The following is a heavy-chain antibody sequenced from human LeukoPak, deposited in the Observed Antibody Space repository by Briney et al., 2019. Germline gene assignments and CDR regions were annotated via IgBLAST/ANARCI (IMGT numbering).Heavy chain of an antibody. V-gene: IGHV4-4*02. J-gene: IGHJ4*02. CDR3: AREILGGFNPGAY. CDR2: IHRSGSP. CDR1: GFTFSNAW. D-gene: IGHD1-14*01. Sequence: KPGGSLRLSCAASGFTFSNAWMSWVRQPPGKGLEWIGEIHRSGSPNYNPSLQSRVTISIDRSRNQIALELSSVTAADTAVYYCAREILGGFNPGAYWGQGTLVTVSS.